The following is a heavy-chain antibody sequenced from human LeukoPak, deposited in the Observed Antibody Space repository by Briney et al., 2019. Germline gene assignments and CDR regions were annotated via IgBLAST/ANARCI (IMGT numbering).Heavy chain of an antibody. CDR3: AKLIQLWLPPVPFDY. V-gene: IGHV3-23*01. CDR1: GFTFSNYA. Sequence: GGSLRLSCAASGFTFSNYAMTWVRQAPGKGLEWVSAISGSGGSTYYADSVKGRFTISRDNSKNTLYLQMNSLRAEDTAVYYCAKLIQLWLPPVPFDYWGQGTLVTVSS. CDR2: ISGSGGST. J-gene: IGHJ4*02. D-gene: IGHD5-18*01.